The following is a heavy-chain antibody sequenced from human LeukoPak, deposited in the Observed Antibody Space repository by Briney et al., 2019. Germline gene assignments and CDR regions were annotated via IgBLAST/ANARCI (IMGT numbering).Heavy chain of an antibody. CDR1: EFSVGSNY. J-gene: IGHJ4*02. CDR3: ARDLSGVTGYTYGRGIDY. V-gene: IGHV3-66*01. D-gene: IGHD5-18*01. CDR2: LYSGGST. Sequence: GGSLRLSCAASEFSVGSNYMTSVRQAPGKGPEWVSPLYSGGSTYYADSVKGRFTISRDNSKNTLYLQMNSLRAEDTAVYYGARDLSGVTGYTYGRGIDYWGQGTLVTVSS.